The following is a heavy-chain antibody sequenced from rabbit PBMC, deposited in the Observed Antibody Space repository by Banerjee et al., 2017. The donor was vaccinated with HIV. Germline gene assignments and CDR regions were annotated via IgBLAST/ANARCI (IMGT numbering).Heavy chain of an antibody. CDR3: ARDLAGVIGWNFGW. CDR2: MDTGSSGFT. J-gene: IGHJ4*01. V-gene: IGHV1S40*01. CDR1: GVSFSSNNY. D-gene: IGHD4-1*01. Sequence: QSLEESGGDLVKPGASLTLTYTASGVSFSSNNYMCWVRQAPGKGLEWIACMDTGSSGFTYFASWAKGRLTISKTSSTTVTLQMTSLTAADTATYFCARDLAGVIGWNFGWWGPGTLVTVS.